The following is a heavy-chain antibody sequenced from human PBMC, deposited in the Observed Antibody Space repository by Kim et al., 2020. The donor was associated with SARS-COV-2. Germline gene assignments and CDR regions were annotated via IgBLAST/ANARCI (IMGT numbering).Heavy chain of an antibody. CDR2: IYYSGST. V-gene: IGHV4-39*01. CDR3: ARQGGAAAGIGLDY. J-gene: IGHJ4*02. Sequence: SETLSLTCTVSGGSISSSSYYWGWIRQPPGKGLEWIGSIYYSGSTYYNPSLKSRVTISVDTSKNQFSLKLSSVTAADTAVYYCARQGGAAAGIGLDYWGQGTLVTVSS. D-gene: IGHD6-13*01. CDR1: GGSISSSSYY.